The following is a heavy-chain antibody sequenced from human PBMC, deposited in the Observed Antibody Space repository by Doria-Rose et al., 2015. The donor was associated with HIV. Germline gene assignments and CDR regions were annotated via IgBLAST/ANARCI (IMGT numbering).Heavy chain of an antibody. CDR2: IFSDDNR. Sequence: QITLKEPGPVLVKPTETLTLTCTVSGVSLSSPGMGVSWIRQPPGKALEWLANIFSDDNRSYKTSLKSRLPISRGTSKSQMVLTMTDMDPVDTATYYCARIKSSRWYHKYYFDFWGQGTLVIVSA. CDR1: GVSLSSPGMG. V-gene: IGHV2-26*01. J-gene: IGHJ4*02. CDR3: ARIKSSRWYHKYYFDF. D-gene: IGHD6-13*01.